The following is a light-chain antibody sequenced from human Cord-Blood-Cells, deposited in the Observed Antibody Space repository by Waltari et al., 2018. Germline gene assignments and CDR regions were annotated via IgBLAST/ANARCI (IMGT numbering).Light chain of an antibody. CDR3: AAWDDSLSGWV. Sequence: HSLLTPHPSASGTPSQTATISSSGSSATTGSTYVSWYQQPPGTAPKRRIYRNNQRPSGVPDRFSGSKSGTSASLASSGLRSEDEADYYCAAWDDSLSGWVFGGGTKLIVL. V-gene: IGLV1-47*01. CDR1: SATTGSTY. CDR2: RNN. J-gene: IGLJ3*02.